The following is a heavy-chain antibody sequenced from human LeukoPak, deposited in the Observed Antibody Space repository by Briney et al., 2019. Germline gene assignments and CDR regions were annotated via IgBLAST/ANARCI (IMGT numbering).Heavy chain of an antibody. CDR3: ARRAGDYSHPYDY. J-gene: IGHJ4*02. V-gene: IGHV3-53*01. Sequence: GGSLRLSCAASGLTVSSNCMSWVRQAPGKGLEWVSFIYSGGNTYYADSVKGRFTISRDNSKNTVHLQMNSLRAGDTAVYYCARRAGDYSHPYDYWGQGTLVTVSS. CDR1: GLTVSSNC. D-gene: IGHD3-22*01. CDR2: IYSGGNT.